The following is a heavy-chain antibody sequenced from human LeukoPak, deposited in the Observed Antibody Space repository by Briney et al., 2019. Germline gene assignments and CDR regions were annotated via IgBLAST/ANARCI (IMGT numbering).Heavy chain of an antibody. CDR3: ARAMRSGYDY. D-gene: IGHD5-12*01. CDR2: ISSSSDSI. J-gene: IGHJ4*02. V-gene: IGHV3-48*02. Sequence: GGSLRLSCAASGFTFSSYGMNWLRPAPGNRLEWVSYISSSSDSIYYADSVKGRFTISRDNAENSLYLQMNSLRDEDTAVYYCARAMRSGYDYSGQGTLATVSS. CDR1: GFTFSSYG.